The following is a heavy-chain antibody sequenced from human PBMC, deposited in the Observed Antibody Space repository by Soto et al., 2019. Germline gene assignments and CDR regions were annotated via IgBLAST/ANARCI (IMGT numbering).Heavy chain of an antibody. CDR2: IYYGGST. CDR1: GGSISRGDYY. Sequence: TSETLSLTCTVSGGSISRGDYYLGWIRQPPGKGLEWIGYIYYGGSTYYNPSLKSRVTISVDTSKNQFSLKLSSVTAADTAVYYCAREGNWFDPWGQGTLVTVSS. J-gene: IGHJ5*02. V-gene: IGHV4-30-4*01. CDR3: AREGNWFDP.